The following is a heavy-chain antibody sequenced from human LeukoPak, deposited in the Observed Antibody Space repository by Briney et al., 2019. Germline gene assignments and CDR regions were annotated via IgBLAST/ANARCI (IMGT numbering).Heavy chain of an antibody. V-gene: IGHV3-30*18. Sequence: GRSLRLSCAASGFTFSSYGMHWVRQAPGKGLEWVAVISYDGSNKYYADSVKGRFTISRDNSKNTLYLQMNSLRAEDTAVYYCAKKTHSPLIAARPGPYYYGMDVWGQGTLVTVSS. CDR3: AKKTHSPLIAARPGPYYYGMDV. CDR1: GFTFSSYG. CDR2: ISYDGSNK. J-gene: IGHJ6*02. D-gene: IGHD6-6*01.